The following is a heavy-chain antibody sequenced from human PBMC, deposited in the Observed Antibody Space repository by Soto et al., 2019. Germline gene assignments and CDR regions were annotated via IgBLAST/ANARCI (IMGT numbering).Heavy chain of an antibody. D-gene: IGHD1-26*01. CDR2: IYYSGST. Sequence: SVTLSLTCTVSGGSLSSYYWSWIRQPPGKGLEWIGYIYYSGSTNYNPSLKSRVTISVDTSKNQFSLKLSSVTAADTAVYYCARAVGFLYYYYGMDVWGQGTTVTVSS. J-gene: IGHJ6*02. V-gene: IGHV4-59*01. CDR3: ARAVGFLYYYYGMDV. CDR1: GGSLSSYY.